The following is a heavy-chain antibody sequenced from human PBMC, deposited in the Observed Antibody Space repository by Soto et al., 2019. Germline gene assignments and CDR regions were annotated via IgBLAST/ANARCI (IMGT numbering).Heavy chain of an antibody. Sequence: QVTLKESGPVLVKPTETLTLTCTVSGFSRSNARMGVSWIRQPPGKALEWLAHIFSDDEKSYSTSLKSRLTISKDTSKSQVVLSMTNMDPVDTATYYCARISRQQLVRWFDPWGQGTLVTVSS. CDR3: ARISRQQLVRWFDP. CDR1: GFSRSNARMG. J-gene: IGHJ5*02. V-gene: IGHV2-26*01. CDR2: IFSDDEK. D-gene: IGHD6-13*01.